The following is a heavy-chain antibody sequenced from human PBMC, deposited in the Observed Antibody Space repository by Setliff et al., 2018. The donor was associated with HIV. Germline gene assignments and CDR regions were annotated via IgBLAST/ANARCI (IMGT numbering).Heavy chain of an antibody. Sequence: ASVKVSCKASGGTFSSYAISWVRQAPGQGLEWMGGINLVTGKTAYLQKFQGRVTITRDTSASTASTAYMEMSGLSSEDTAIYYCANGGSGGQFDYWGQGTLVTVSS. CDR3: ANGGSGGQFDY. CDR1: GGTFSSYA. CDR2: INLVTGKT. D-gene: IGHD3-16*01. V-gene: IGHV1-3*01. J-gene: IGHJ4*02.